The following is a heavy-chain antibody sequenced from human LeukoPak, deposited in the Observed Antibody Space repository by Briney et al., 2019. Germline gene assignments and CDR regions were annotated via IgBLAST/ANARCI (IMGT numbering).Heavy chain of an antibody. V-gene: IGHV4-59*01. Sequence: SETLSLTCTVSGGSISSYYWSWIRQPPGKGLEWIGYIYYSGSTNYNPSLKSRVTISVDTSKNQFSLKLSSVTAADTAVYYCARGGSSYRYYYFDYWGQGTLVTVSS. CDR3: ARGGSSYRYYYFDY. CDR2: IYYSGST. CDR1: GGSISSYY. D-gene: IGHD5-18*01. J-gene: IGHJ4*02.